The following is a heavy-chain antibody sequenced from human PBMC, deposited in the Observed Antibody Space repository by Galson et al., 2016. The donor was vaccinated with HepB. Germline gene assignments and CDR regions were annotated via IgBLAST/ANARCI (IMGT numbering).Heavy chain of an antibody. CDR3: ARAGFREALDP. D-gene: IGHD3-10*01. V-gene: IGHV3-33*01. J-gene: IGHJ5*02. Sequence: SLRLSCAASGFNLSTFGMHWVRQAPGKGLEWVAVIWYDGSNKFYGDSVKGRFTISRDNSKNTLYLQMNRLRAEDTAVYYCARAGFREALDPWGQGTLVTVSS. CDR2: IWYDGSNK. CDR1: GFNLSTFG.